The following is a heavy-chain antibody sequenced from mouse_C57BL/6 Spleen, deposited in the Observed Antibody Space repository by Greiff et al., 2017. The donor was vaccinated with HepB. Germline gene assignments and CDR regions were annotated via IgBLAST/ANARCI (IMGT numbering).Heavy chain of an antibody. CDR2: ISNGGGST. V-gene: IGHV5-12*01. CDR3: ARQGDSSGYEAWFAY. CDR1: GFTFSDYY. Sequence: EVQGVESGGGLVQPGGSLKLSCAASGFTFSDYYMYWVRQTPEKRLEWVAYISNGGGSTYYPDTVKGRFTISRDNAKNTLYLQMSRLKSEDTAMYYCARQGDSSGYEAWFAYWGQGTLVTVSA. J-gene: IGHJ3*01. D-gene: IGHD3-2*02.